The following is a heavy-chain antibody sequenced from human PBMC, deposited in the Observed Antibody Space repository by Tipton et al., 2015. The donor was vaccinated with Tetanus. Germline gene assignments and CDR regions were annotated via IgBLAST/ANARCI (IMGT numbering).Heavy chain of an antibody. CDR1: GGSISSGGYY. D-gene: IGHD1-26*01. V-gene: IGHV4-31*03. CDR2: IYYSAST. J-gene: IGHJ4*02. Sequence: TLSLTCTVSGGSISSGGYYWSWIRQHPGKGLEWVGDIYYSASTYYNPSLKSRVTISVDTSKNQFSLKLNSVTAADTAAYYCASEQAGGARGWNYFDYWGQGTLVTVSS. CDR3: ASEQAGGARGWNYFDY.